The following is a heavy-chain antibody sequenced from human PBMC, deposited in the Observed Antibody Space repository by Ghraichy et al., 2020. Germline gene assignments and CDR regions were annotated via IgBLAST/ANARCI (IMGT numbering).Heavy chain of an antibody. CDR1: GFTFSSYG. Sequence: GGSLRLSCAASGFTFSSYGMHWVRQAPGKGLEWVAVIWYDGSNKYYADSVKGRFTISRDNSKNTLYLQMNSLRAEDTAVYYCARVLFNPTYYDFWDGMDVWGQGTTVTVSS. CDR2: IWYDGSNK. D-gene: IGHD3-3*01. V-gene: IGHV3-33*01. CDR3: ARVLFNPTYYDFWDGMDV. J-gene: IGHJ6*02.